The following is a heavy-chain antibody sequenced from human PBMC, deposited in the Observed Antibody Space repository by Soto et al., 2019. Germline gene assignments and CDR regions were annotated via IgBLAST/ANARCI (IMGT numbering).Heavy chain of an antibody. D-gene: IGHD6-25*01. CDR2: ISGSGTGT. CDR3: AKDPYSSGHDAFDI. V-gene: IGHV3-23*01. J-gene: IGHJ3*02. CDR1: EFTFSSYA. Sequence: GGSLRLSCAASEFTFSSYAMTWVRQAPGKGLEWVSSISGSGTGTYYADSVKGRFIISRDNSMNTLYLQMNSLRAEDTAVYYCAKDPYSSGHDAFDIWGQGTMVTVSS.